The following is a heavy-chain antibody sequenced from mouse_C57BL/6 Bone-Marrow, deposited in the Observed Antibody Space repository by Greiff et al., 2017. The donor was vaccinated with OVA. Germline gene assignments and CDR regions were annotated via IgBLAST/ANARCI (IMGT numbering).Heavy chain of an antibody. CDR2: IDPENGDT. CDR3: TTWDYDAYFDY. V-gene: IGHV14-4*01. J-gene: IGHJ2*01. CDR1: GFNIKDDY. D-gene: IGHD2-4*01. Sequence: VQLQQSGAELVRPGASVKLSCTASGFNIKDDYMHWVKQRPEQGLEWIGWIDPENGDTEYASKFQGKATITADTSSNTAYLQLSSLTSEDTAVYYCTTWDYDAYFDYWGQGTTLTVSS.